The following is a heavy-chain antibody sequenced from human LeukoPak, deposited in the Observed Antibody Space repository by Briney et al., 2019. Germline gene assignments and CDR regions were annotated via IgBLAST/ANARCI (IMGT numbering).Heavy chain of an antibody. CDR2: ISTSTGNP. CDR3: ARGSGGLIEDF. V-gene: IGHV7-4-1*02. Sequence: ASVTVSCKASGYSFTYYPLNWVRQAPGQGLEWMGWISTSTGNPTYAQGFTGRFVFSLDTSVSTAYLQISNLKADDTAVYYCARGSGGLIEDFWGQGTLVTVSS. D-gene: IGHD2-15*01. CDR1: GYSFTYYP. J-gene: IGHJ4*02.